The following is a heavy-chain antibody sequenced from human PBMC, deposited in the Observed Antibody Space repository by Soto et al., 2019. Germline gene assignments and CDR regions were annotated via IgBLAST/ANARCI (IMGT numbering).Heavy chain of an antibody. V-gene: IGHV4-34*01. J-gene: IGHJ4*02. D-gene: IGHD3-22*01. CDR1: GGSFGDYK. CDR3: ARGRTDVSMMVVVFIAESQYFEY. Sequence: SETLSLTCAVHGGSFGDYKWSWIRQPPGKGLEWIGEISQSGATNYNPSFKSRVTISRDTSKNQFSLRLGSVTAADTAVYFCARGRTDVSMMVVVFIAESQYFEYWGQGTLVTVSS. CDR2: ISQSGAT.